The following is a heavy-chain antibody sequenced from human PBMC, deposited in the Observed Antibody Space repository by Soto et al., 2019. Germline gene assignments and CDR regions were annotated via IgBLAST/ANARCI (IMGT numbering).Heavy chain of an antibody. CDR1: GFTFSSYW. D-gene: IGHD2-2*01. CDR3: ARDPGYCISTSCYSGGWFDP. Sequence: GGSLRLSCAASGFTFSSYWMHWVRQAPGKGLVWVSRINSDGSSTTYADSVKGRFTISRDNAKNTLYLQMNSLRAEDTAVYYCARDPGYCISTSCYSGGWFDPWGQGTLVTVS. CDR2: INSDGSST. J-gene: IGHJ5*02. V-gene: IGHV3-74*01.